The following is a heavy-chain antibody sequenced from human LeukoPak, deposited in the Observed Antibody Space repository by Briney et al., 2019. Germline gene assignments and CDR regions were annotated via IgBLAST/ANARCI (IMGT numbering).Heavy chain of an antibody. CDR3: ARATRAYAFDI. Sequence: PGGSLRLSCAASGFTFSSYSMNWVRQAPGKGLEWVSYISSSSSTIFYADSVKGRFTISRDNAKNSLYLQMNSLRAEDTAVYYCARATRAYAFDIWGQGTMVTVSS. CDR2: ISSSSSTI. J-gene: IGHJ3*02. V-gene: IGHV3-48*04. CDR1: GFTFSSYS.